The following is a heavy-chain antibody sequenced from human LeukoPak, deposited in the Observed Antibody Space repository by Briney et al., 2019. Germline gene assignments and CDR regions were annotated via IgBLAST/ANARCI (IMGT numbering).Heavy chain of an antibody. Sequence: SETLPLTCTVSGGSISSYYWSWIRQPPGEGLEWIGYTYYSGSTNYNPSLKSRVTISVDTSKNQFSLKLSSVTAADTAVYYCARSQYSSSLHGMDVWGQGTTVTVSS. CDR3: ARSQYSSSLHGMDV. CDR1: GGSISSYY. J-gene: IGHJ6*02. V-gene: IGHV4-59*01. D-gene: IGHD6-13*01. CDR2: TYYSGST.